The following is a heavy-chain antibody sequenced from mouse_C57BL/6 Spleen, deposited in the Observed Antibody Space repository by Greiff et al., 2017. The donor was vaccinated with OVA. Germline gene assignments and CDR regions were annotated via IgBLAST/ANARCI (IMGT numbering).Heavy chain of an antibody. V-gene: IGHV1-26*01. J-gene: IGHJ4*01. D-gene: IGHD1-1*01. CDR1: GYTFTDYY. CDR3: ARGGYYGRYYYAMDY. CDR2: INPNNGGT. Sequence: VQLQQSGPELVKPGASVKISCKASGYTFTDYYMNWVKQSHGKSLEWIGDINPNNGGTSYNQKFKGKATLTVDKSSSTAYMELRSLTSGDSAVYYCARGGYYGRYYYAMDYWGQGTSVTVSS.